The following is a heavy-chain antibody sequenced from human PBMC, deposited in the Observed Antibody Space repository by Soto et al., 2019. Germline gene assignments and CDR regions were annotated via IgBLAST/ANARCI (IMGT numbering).Heavy chain of an antibody. V-gene: IGHV1-3*01. Sequence: VSVKVSCKASGYTFTSYAMHWVRQAPGQRLEWMGWINAGNGNTKYSQKFQGRVTITRDTSASTAYMELSSLRSEDTAVYYCARGFPSGWPILFDYWGQGTLVTVSS. CDR2: INAGNGNT. D-gene: IGHD6-19*01. CDR3: ARGFPSGWPILFDY. CDR1: GYTFTSYA. J-gene: IGHJ4*02.